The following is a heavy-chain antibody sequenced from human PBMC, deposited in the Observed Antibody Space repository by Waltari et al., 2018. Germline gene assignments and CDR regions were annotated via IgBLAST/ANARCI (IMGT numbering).Heavy chain of an antibody. D-gene: IGHD6-19*01. V-gene: IGHV4-39*01. Sequence: QLQLQESGPGLVKPSETLSFTCTVSGGPIRRSSYYWGWIRQPPGKGLEWIGSIYYSGSTYYNPSLKSRVTISVDTSKNQFSLKLSSVTAADTAVYYCATKRESSASGFDYWGQGTLVTVSS. CDR3: ATKRESSASGFDY. CDR2: IYYSGST. J-gene: IGHJ4*02. CDR1: GGPIRRSSYY.